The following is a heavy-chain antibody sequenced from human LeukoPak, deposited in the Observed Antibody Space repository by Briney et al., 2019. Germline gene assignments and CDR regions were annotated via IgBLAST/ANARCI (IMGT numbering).Heavy chain of an antibody. CDR3: ARDDALGATRSFDY. V-gene: IGHV1-18*01. J-gene: IGHJ4*02. D-gene: IGHD5-12*01. Sequence: ASVKVSCKASVYTFSIYGINWVRQAPGQGLEWMGWISAYNGNTNYPQKLQRRVAMTTDTSTSTAYTKLRSLRSDDTAVYYCARDDALGATRSFDYWGQGTLVTVSS. CDR1: VYTFSIYG. CDR2: ISAYNGNT.